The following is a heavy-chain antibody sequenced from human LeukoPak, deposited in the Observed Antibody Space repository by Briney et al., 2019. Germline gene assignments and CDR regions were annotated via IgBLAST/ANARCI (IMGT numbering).Heavy chain of an antibody. CDR2: IYPGDSDT. Sequence: GESLKISCKGSGYSFTTYWIGWVRQTPGKGLEWMGTIYPGDSDTRYSPSFQGQVTISADKSISTAYLQWSSLKASDTAMYYCARHQIVGATRSPFDYWGQGTLVTVSS. CDR1: GYSFTTYW. J-gene: IGHJ4*02. V-gene: IGHV5-51*01. CDR3: ARHQIVGATRSPFDY. D-gene: IGHD1-26*01.